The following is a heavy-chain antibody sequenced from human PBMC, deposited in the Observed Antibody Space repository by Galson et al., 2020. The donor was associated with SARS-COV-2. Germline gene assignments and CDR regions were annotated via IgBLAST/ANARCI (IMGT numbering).Heavy chain of an antibody. CDR1: GFNFDDYD. V-gene: IGHV3-20*04. CDR2: INWNGVNT. J-gene: IGHJ4*02. D-gene: IGHD1-1*01. Sequence: GESLKISCVASGFNFDDYDMSWVRQGPGKGLEWVSSINWNGVNTDYTDSVKGRFTNSRDNAKNSLFLEMTSLRAEDTALYYCVRHRISQQQLLFDYWGQGALVTVSS. CDR3: VRHRISQQQLLFDY.